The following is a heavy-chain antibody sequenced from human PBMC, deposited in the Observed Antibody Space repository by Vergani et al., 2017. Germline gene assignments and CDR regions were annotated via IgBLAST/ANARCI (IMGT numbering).Heavy chain of an antibody. J-gene: IGHJ6*03. V-gene: IGHV3-23*01. CDR3: ARGGSGSYYYYFYYMDV. Sequence: EVQLLESGGDLVQPGGSLRLSCAASGFTFSTYAMTWVCQAPGTGLEWVSTISSDGGSTYYADSVKGRFTISRDNSKNTLSLQMNSLTAEDTAIYYCARGGSGSYYYYFYYMDVWGKGTTVTVSS. CDR2: ISSDGGST. CDR1: GFTFSTYA. D-gene: IGHD1-26*01.